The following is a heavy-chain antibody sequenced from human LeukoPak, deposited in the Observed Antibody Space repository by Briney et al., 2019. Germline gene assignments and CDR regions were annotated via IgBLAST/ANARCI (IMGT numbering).Heavy chain of an antibody. CDR2: INIGESST. CDR1: GFTFSSYW. V-gene: IGHV3-74*01. Sequence: GGSLRLSCAASGFTFSSYWMHWVGQAPGKGLVWISHINIGESSTSYADSVKGRFTISRDNAKNTLYLQMNSLRAEDTAVYYCARSLYSSSLNDYWGQGTLVTVSS. J-gene: IGHJ4*02. CDR3: ARSLYSSSLNDY. D-gene: IGHD6-13*01.